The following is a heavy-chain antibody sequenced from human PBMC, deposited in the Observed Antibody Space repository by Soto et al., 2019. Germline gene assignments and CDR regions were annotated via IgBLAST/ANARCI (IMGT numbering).Heavy chain of an antibody. V-gene: IGHV1-69*01. CDR1: GGTFSSYA. CDR2: IIPISDTT. CDR3: ARSQGSSTSLEIYYYYYYGMDV. Sequence: QVQLVQSGAEVKKPGSSVKVSCKASGGTFSSYAISWVRQAPGQGLEWMGGIIPISDTTNYAQKFQGRVTITADETTSTGYRELSSLRSEDTAVYYCARSQGSSTSLEIYYYYYYGMDVWGQGTTVTVSS. J-gene: IGHJ6*02. D-gene: IGHD2-2*01.